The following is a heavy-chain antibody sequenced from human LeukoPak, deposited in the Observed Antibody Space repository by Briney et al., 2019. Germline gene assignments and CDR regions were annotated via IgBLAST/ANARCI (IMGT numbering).Heavy chain of an antibody. D-gene: IGHD1-14*01. CDR1: GYSISSGYY. CDR3: ARDRKYYYHMDV. Sequence: SETLSLTCTVSGYSISSGYYWSWIRQPPGKGLEWIGEINHSGSTNYNPSLKSRVTISVDTSKNQFSLKLSSLTAADTAVYYCARDRKYYYHMDVWGKGTTVTVSS. J-gene: IGHJ6*03. V-gene: IGHV4-38-2*02. CDR2: INHSGST.